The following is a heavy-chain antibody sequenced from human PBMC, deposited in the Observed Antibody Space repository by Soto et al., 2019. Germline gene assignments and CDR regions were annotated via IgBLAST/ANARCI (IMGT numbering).Heavy chain of an antibody. CDR1: AFTFSNYA. V-gene: IGHV3-23*01. CDR3: AKRVRDGTSSPLAFDY. J-gene: IGHJ4*02. Sequence: GGSLRLSCAGSAFTFSNYAMSWVRQAPGQGLEWVSALSSAVNTYYADSVKGRFTISRDNSKNTLSLQMNSLRAEDTAVYYCAKRVRDGTSSPLAFDYWGKRILVAV. CDR2: LSSAVNT. D-gene: IGHD6-6*01.